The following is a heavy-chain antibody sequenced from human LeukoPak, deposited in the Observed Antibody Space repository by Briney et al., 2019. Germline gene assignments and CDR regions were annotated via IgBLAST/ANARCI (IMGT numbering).Heavy chain of an antibody. J-gene: IGHJ6*03. CDR1: GFTFSSYW. CDR3: ARGAGYYSSTGWYYYYMDV. Sequence: GGSLRLSCAASGFTFSSYWMSWVRQAPGKGLEWVANIKQDGSEKYYVDSVKGRFTISRDNAKNSLYLQMNSLRAEDTAVYYCARGAGYYSSTGWYYYYMDVWGKGTTVTVSS. D-gene: IGHD3-10*01. V-gene: IGHV3-7*01. CDR2: IKQDGSEK.